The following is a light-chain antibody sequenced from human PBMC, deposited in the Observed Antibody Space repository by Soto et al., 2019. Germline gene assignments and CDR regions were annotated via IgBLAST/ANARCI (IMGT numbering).Light chain of an antibody. CDR2: DAS. J-gene: IGKJ5*01. CDR1: QSVSSY. V-gene: IGKV3-11*01. Sequence: EIVLTQSPATLSLSPGERATVSCRASQSVSSYLACYQQKPGQAPRLLIYDASNRATGIPARFSGSGSGTDFTLTISSLEPEDFAVYYCQQRSNWPPFTFGQGTRLE. CDR3: QQRSNWPPFT.